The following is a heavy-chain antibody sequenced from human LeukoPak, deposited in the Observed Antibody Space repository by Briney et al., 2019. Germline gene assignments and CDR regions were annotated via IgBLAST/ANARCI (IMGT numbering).Heavy chain of an antibody. CDR2: KSKTDGGTT. CDR3: TTSVCGDDFSVRFDY. Sequence: GGSLRLSCAASGFTFSNAWIKSKTDGGTTDYAAPVKGRFTISRDDSKNTLYLQMNSLKTEDTAVYYCTTSVCGDDFSVRFDYWGQGTLVTVSS. J-gene: IGHJ4*02. D-gene: IGHD4-17*01. V-gene: IGHV3-15*01. CDR1: GFTFSNAW.